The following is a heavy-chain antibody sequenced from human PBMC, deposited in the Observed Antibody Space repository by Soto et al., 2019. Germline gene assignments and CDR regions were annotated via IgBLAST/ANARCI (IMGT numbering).Heavy chain of an antibody. CDR3: ARESEELTSIFDY. CDR1: GFTFTRYS. Sequence: GGSLILSCAASGFTFTRYSMNWVRQAPGKGLEWVSSISSTTNYIYYGDSMKGRFTISRDSAKNSLYLEMNSLRAEDTAVYYWARESEELTSIFDYWGQGTLVNGSA. D-gene: IGHD1-7*01. J-gene: IGHJ4*02. CDR2: ISSTTNYI. V-gene: IGHV3-21*06.